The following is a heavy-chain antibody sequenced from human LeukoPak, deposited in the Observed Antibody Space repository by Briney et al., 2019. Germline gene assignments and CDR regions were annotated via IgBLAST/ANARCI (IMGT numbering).Heavy chain of an antibody. CDR1: GFTGSNNY. V-gene: IGHV3-53*01. CDR3: AREVTAVDY. D-gene: IGHD2-21*02. Sequence: PGGSLRLSCAASGFTGSNNYVSWVRQAPGMGLEWVSAIHSSGATCYADSVKGRFTISRDNAKNSVYLQVNSLRAEDTAVYYCAREVTAVDYWGQGTLVTVSS. J-gene: IGHJ4*02. CDR2: IHSSGAT.